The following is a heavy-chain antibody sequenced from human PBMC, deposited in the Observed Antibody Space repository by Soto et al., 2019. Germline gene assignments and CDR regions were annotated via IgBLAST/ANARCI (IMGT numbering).Heavy chain of an antibody. CDR1: GFTFSNTA. D-gene: IGHD3-16*01. Sequence: EVQLLESGGGLVQPGGSLRLSCAASGFTFSNTAMTWVRQAPGKGLAWVSTISGSGGTTFYADSVKGRFSISRDNSKNTLYLQVNSLRAEDSAVYYCAKEGAYFGQIDYGGQGTLVPVSS. V-gene: IGHV3-23*01. J-gene: IGHJ4*02. CDR3: AKEGAYFGQIDY. CDR2: ISGSGGTT.